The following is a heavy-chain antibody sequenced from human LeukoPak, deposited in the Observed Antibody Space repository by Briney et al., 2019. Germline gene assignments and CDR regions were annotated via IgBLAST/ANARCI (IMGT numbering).Heavy chain of an antibody. CDR1: GGSISSSSYY. D-gene: IGHD6-19*01. J-gene: IGHJ5*02. CDR2: IYYSGST. CDR3: ARQAGAETPNRSGVLDWFDP. V-gene: IGHV4-39*01. Sequence: SETLSLTCTVSGGSISSSSYYWGWIRQPPGKGLEWIGSIYYSGSTYYNPSLKSRVTISVDTSKNQFSLKLSSVTAADKAVYYCARQAGAETPNRSGVLDWFDPWGQGTLVTVSS.